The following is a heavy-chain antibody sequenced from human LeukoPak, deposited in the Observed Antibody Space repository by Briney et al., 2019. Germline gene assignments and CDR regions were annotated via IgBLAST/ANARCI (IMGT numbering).Heavy chain of an antibody. D-gene: IGHD5-24*01. CDR1: GGSISSGGYY. CDR3: ASNSLDGYSSYFDY. J-gene: IGHJ4*02. V-gene: IGHV4-31*03. CDR2: IYYSGST. Sequence: SQTLSLTCTVSGGSISSGGYYWRWIRQHPGKCLEWIGYIYYSGSTYYNPSLKSRVTISVDTSKNQFSLKLSSVTAADTAVYYCASNSLDGYSSYFDYWGQGTLVTVSS.